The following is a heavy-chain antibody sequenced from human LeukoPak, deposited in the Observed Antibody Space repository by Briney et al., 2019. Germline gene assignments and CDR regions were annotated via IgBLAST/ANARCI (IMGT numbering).Heavy chain of an antibody. CDR3: ARAGFYNGYDY. CDR1: GFAVSTYS. J-gene: IGHJ4*02. V-gene: IGHV3-74*01. D-gene: IGHD5-18*01. CDR2: LNSDGIRT. Sequence: WGSLRLSCEGFGFAVSTYSMHWVRQTPGQGLVWVSRLNSDGIRTDYADSVRGRFTISRDNAKNTFYMYMDSLRAEDTAVYYCARAGFYNGYDYWGQGTLVTVSS.